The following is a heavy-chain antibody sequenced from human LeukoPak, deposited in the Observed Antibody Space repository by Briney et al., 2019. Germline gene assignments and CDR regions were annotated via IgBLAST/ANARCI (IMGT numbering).Heavy chain of an antibody. V-gene: IGHV1-2*02. CDR3: ARILGEPLNWFDP. D-gene: IGHD3-10*01. Sequence: ASVKVSCKASGYTFTGYYMHWVRQAPGQGLEWMGWINPNSGGTNYAQKFQGRVTMARDTSISTAYMELSRLRSDDTAVYYCARILGEPLNWFDPWGQGTLVTVSS. CDR1: GYTFTGYY. J-gene: IGHJ5*02. CDR2: INPNSGGT.